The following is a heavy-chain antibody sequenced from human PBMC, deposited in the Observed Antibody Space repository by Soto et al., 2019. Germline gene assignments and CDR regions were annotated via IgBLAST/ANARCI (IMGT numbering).Heavy chain of an antibody. CDR2: IYPGDSDT. Sequence: PGESLKISCTGVGYSFTSYWIGWVRQMPGKGLEWMGIIYPGDSDTRYSPSFQGQVTISADKSITTAYLQWTSLKASDTALYYCARTRSFTLGFYYDGMDVWGQGTTVTVSS. CDR3: ARTRSFTLGFYYDGMDV. J-gene: IGHJ6*02. CDR1: GYSFTSYW. D-gene: IGHD6-6*01. V-gene: IGHV5-51*01.